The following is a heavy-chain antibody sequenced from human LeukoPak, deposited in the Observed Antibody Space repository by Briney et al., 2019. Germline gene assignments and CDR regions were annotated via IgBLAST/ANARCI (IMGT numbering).Heavy chain of an antibody. CDR2: INPDGGST. D-gene: IGHD3-16*01. CDR3: ARSRGYYFDY. CDR1: GYSFTNYY. V-gene: IGHV1-46*01. J-gene: IGHJ4*02. Sequence: ASVKVSCKASGYSFTNYYIHWVRQAPGQGLEWMGFINPDGGSTTYTQKFQGRVSVTRDMSTSSVRLELISLKSEDTAVYYCARSRGYYFDYWGQGTLVTVSS.